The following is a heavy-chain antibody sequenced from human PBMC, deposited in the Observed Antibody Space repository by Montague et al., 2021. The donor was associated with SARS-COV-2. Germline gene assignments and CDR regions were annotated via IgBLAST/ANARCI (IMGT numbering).Heavy chain of an antibody. D-gene: IGHD3-9*01. V-gene: IGHV2-70*11. J-gene: IGHJ6*02. Sequence: VKPTQTLTLTCTFSGFSLSTSGMCVSWIRQPPGKALEWLARIDWDDDKYYSTSLKTRLTISKDTSKNQVVLTMTNMDPVDTATYYCARTYYDILTGTDYDMDVWGQGTTVTVSS. CDR2: IDWDDDK. CDR1: GFSLSTSGMC. CDR3: ARTYYDILTGTDYDMDV.